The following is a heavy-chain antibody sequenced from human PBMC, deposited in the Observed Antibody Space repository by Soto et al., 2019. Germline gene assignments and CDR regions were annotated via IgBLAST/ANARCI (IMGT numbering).Heavy chain of an antibody. CDR1: GYTFTSYD. D-gene: IGHD6-13*01. Sequence: QVQLVQSGAEVKKPGASVKVSCKASGYTFTSYDINWVRQATGQGLEWMGWMNPNSGNTGYAQKLQGRVTMTRNTSISTAYMELSSLRSEDTAVYYCARTARWEAAASMDVWGQGTTVTVSS. J-gene: IGHJ6*02. V-gene: IGHV1-8*01. CDR3: ARTARWEAAASMDV. CDR2: MNPNSGNT.